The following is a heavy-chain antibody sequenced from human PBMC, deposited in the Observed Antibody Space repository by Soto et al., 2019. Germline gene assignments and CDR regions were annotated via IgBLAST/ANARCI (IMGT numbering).Heavy chain of an antibody. V-gene: IGHV4-59*01. J-gene: IGHJ4*02. Sequence: QVKLQESGPGLVKPSETLSLTCTVSGGSISSYYWSWIRQPPGKGLEWIAYIYYSGSTNYNPSLKSRVDRSGDTPKNQLSLKLSSVTAADTAVYYCATTVIGGFDYWGLGILVTVSS. D-gene: IGHD3-16*02. CDR1: GGSISSYY. CDR3: ATTVIGGFDY. CDR2: IYYSGST.